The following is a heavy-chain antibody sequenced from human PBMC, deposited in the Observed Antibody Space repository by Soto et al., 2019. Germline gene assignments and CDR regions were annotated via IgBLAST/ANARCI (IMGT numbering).Heavy chain of an antibody. CDR2: ISAYNGNT. D-gene: IGHD6-13*01. J-gene: IGHJ4*02. CDR1: CYTFTSYG. Sequence: GASVKVSCKASCYTFTSYGISWGRQAPGQGLEWMGWISAYNGNTNYAQKLKGRVTMTTDTSTSTAYMELRSLRSDDTAVYYCARDQGIAAAGTDFDYWGQGTLVTVSS. V-gene: IGHV1-18*01. CDR3: ARDQGIAAAGTDFDY.